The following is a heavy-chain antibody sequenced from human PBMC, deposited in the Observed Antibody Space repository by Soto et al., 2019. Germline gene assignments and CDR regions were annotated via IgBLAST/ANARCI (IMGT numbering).Heavy chain of an antibody. V-gene: IGHV4-34*01. Sequence: SETLSLTCAVYGGSFSGYYWSWIRQPPGKGLEWIGEINHSGSTNYNPSLKSRVTISVDTSKSQFSLKLSSVTAADTAVYYCARMVRLGIAAAGTLHYYGMDVWGQGTTVTVSS. CDR3: ARMVRLGIAAAGTLHYYGMDV. D-gene: IGHD6-13*01. CDR1: GGSFSGYY. CDR2: INHSGST. J-gene: IGHJ6*01.